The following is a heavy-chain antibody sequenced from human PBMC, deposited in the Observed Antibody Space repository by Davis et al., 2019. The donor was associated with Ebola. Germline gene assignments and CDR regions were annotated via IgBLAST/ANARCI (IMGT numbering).Heavy chain of an antibody. V-gene: IGHV3-30*18. Sequence: PGGSLRLSCAASGFTFSSYAMSWVRQAPGKGLEWVALISYDGSNKYYADSVKGRFTISRDNSKNTLYLQMNSLRAEDTAVYYCAKDTNRDGYNGFDLWGRGTLVTVSS. CDR1: GFTFSSYA. D-gene: IGHD5-24*01. CDR2: ISYDGSNK. J-gene: IGHJ2*01. CDR3: AKDTNRDGYNGFDL.